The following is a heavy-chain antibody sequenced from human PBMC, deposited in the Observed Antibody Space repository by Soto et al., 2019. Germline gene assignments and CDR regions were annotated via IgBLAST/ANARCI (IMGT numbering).Heavy chain of an antibody. Sequence: EVQLVESGGGLVQPGGSLRLSCAASGFTFSSYAMHWSRQAPGKGLDYVSAISSNGGSTYYANSVKGRFTISRDNSKNTLFLQMGSLRAEDMAVYYCARDGEMATRGGFDYWGQGTLVTVSS. CDR1: GFTFSSYA. J-gene: IGHJ4*02. CDR2: ISSNGGST. V-gene: IGHV3-64*01. D-gene: IGHD5-12*01. CDR3: ARDGEMATRGGFDY.